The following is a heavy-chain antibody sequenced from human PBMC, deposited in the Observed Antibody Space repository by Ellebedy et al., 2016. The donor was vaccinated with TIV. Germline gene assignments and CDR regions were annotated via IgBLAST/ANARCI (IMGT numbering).Heavy chain of an antibody. D-gene: IGHD6-13*01. CDR2: IGTAGDT. V-gene: IGHV3-13*01. CDR1: GFTLSSHD. Sequence: PGGSLRLSCAASGFTLSSHDMHWVRQATGKGLEWVSTIGTAGDTYYPGSVKGRFTISRENAKNSLYLQMNSLRAGDTAVYYCARFSQQTYDYWGQGTLVTVSS. J-gene: IGHJ4*02. CDR3: ARFSQQTYDY.